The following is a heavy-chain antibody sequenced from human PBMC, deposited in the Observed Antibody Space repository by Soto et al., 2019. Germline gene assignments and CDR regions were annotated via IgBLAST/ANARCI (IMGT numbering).Heavy chain of an antibody. CDR3: AKGERSVSARYFEP. Sequence: DVQLLESGGDLAQPGGSLRLSCEASGFTFNNYAIAWVRQAPGKGLEWVSGIASSGAAYYAGSVKGRFTISRDNSKNTIELQMNSLRAEDTAVYYCAKGERSVSARYFEPWGQGTLVTVSS. CDR2: IASSGAA. CDR1: GFTFNNYA. V-gene: IGHV3-23*01. J-gene: IGHJ5*02. D-gene: IGHD1-1*01.